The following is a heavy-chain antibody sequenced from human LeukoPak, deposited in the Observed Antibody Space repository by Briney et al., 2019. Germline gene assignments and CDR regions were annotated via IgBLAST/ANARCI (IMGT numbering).Heavy chain of an antibody. V-gene: IGHV1-69*13. J-gene: IGHJ4*02. CDR2: IIPIFGTA. CDR3: ARVNGSGWYRYYFHY. Sequence: SVKVSCKASGGTFSSYAISWVRQAPGQGLEWMGGIIPIFGTANYAQKFQGRVTITADESTSTAYMELSSLRSEDTAVYYCARVNGSGWYRYYFHYWGQGTLVTVSS. CDR1: GGTFSSYA. D-gene: IGHD6-19*01.